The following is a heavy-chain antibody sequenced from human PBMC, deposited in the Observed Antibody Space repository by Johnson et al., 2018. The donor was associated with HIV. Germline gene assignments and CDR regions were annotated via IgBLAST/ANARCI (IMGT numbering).Heavy chain of an antibody. CDR2: ISGSGTTT. V-gene: IGHV3-23*04. D-gene: IGHD6-6*01. J-gene: IGHJ3*02. CDR3: AKYAPLNYEIDYSSSSSAFDI. Sequence: MLLVESGGGLVQPGGSLRLSCAASGFSFDDYAMSWVRQAPGKGLEWVSGISGSGTTTYNADSVKGRFTISRDNSKNTLYLQMNSLRAEDTAIYYCAKYAPLNYEIDYSSSSSAFDIWGQGTMVTVSS. CDR1: GFSFDDYA.